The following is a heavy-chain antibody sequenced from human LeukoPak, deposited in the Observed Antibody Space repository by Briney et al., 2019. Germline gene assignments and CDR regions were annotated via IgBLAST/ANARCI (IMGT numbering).Heavy chain of an antibody. Sequence: SETLSLTCTVSGGSISSSSYYWGWIRQPPGKGLEWIGSIYYSGSTYYNPSLKSRVTISVDTSKNQFSLKMSSVTAADTAVYYCARDSRGIAADGGWGQGTLVTVSS. V-gene: IGHV4-39*07. CDR2: IYYSGST. D-gene: IGHD6-13*01. CDR1: GGSISSSSYY. CDR3: ARDSRGIAADGG. J-gene: IGHJ4*02.